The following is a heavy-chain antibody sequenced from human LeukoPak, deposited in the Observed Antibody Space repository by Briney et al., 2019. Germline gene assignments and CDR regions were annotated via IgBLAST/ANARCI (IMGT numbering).Heavy chain of an antibody. CDR2: ISGSGGST. CDR3: AKDRSKYYDYVWGSYRHPFDY. D-gene: IGHD3-16*02. V-gene: IGHV3-23*01. J-gene: IGHJ4*02. CDR1: GFTFSSYA. Sequence: GGSLRLSCAASGFTFSSYAMSLVRQAPGKGLEWVSAISGSGGSTYYADSVKGRFTISRDNSKNTLYLQMNSLRAEDTAVYYCAKDRSKYYDYVWGSYRHPFDYWGQGTLVTVSS.